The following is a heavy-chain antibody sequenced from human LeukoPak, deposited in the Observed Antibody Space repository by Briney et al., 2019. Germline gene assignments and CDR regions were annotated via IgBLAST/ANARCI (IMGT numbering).Heavy chain of an antibody. Sequence: PGGSLRLSCAASGFTFDDYTMHWVRQAPGKGLEWVSLISWDGGSTYYADSVKGRFTISRDNSKSTLYLQVNSLRAEDTAVYYCAKIAFSGSYYGGFDYWGQGTLVTVSS. J-gene: IGHJ4*02. CDR2: ISWDGGST. D-gene: IGHD1-26*01. CDR3: AKIAFSGSYYGGFDY. CDR1: GFTFDDYT. V-gene: IGHV3-43*01.